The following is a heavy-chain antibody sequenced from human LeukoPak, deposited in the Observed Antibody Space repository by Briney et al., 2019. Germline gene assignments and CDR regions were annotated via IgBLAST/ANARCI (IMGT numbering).Heavy chain of an antibody. CDR1: AFSVSSNY. V-gene: IGHV3-53*01. J-gene: IGHJ6*02. CDR3: ARVASTGPYFYGMNV. Sequence: GGSLRLSCAASAFSVSSNYMSWVRQAPGKGLEWVSVIYSGGTTYYADSVKGRFTISRDNSKNTVYLQMNSLSAEDTAIYYCARVASTGPYFYGMNVWGQGTTVTVSS. CDR2: IYSGGTT.